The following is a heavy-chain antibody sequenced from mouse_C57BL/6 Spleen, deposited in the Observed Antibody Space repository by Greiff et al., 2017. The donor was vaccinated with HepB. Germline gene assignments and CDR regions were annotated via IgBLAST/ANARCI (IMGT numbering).Heavy chain of an antibody. V-gene: IGHV1-26*01. J-gene: IGHJ3*01. CDR3: ARSRDDVFAY. D-gene: IGHD2-12*01. CDR1: GYTFTDYY. CDR2: INPNNGGT. Sequence: EVQLQQSGPELVKPGASVKISCKASGYTFTDYYMNWVKQSHGKSLEWIGDINPNNGGTSYNQKFKGKATLTVDKSSSTAYMELRSLTSEDSAVYYCARSRDDVFAYWGQGTLVTVSA.